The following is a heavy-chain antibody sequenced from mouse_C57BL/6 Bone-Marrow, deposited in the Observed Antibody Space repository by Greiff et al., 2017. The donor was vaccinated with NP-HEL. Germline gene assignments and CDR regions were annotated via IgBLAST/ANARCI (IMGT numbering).Heavy chain of an antibody. Sequence: EVMLVESGGDLVKPGGSLKLSCAASGFTFSSYGMSWVRQTPDKGLEWVATISRGGSYTYYPDSVKGRSTIATDTAKNTLYLQMSSLKSENTAMYYCARQGNYRYFDVWGTGTTVTVSS. J-gene: IGHJ1*03. CDR3: ARQGNYRYFDV. CDR2: ISRGGSYT. CDR1: GFTFSSYG. V-gene: IGHV5-6*01. D-gene: IGHD2-1*01.